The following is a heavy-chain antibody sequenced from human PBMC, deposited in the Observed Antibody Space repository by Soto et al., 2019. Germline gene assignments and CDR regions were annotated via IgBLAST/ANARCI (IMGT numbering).Heavy chain of an antibody. D-gene: IGHD3-3*01. CDR3: ARNYDFWSGFNDAFDI. CDR2: IIPILGIA. V-gene: IGHV1-69*02. CDR1: GGTFSSYT. J-gene: IGHJ3*02. Sequence: QVQLVQSGAEVKKPGSSVKVSCKASGGTFSSYTISWVRQAPGQGLEWMGRIIPILGIANYAQKFQGRVTITADKSTSTADMELSSLRSEDTAVDYCARNYDFWSGFNDAFDIWGQGTMVTVSS.